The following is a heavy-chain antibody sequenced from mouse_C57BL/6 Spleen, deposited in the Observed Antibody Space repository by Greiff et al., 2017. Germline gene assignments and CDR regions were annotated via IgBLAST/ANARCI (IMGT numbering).Heavy chain of an antibody. CDR1: GYTFTDSY. Sequence: EVQLQQSGPELVRPGASVKLSCKASGYTFTDSYMDWVKQSPGKSLEWIGDINPNNGGTSYNQKFKGKATLTVDKSSSTASMELRSLTSDDSAVYYGARGGRGDYWGQGTTLTVSS. J-gene: IGHJ2*01. CDR3: ARGGRGDY. CDR2: INPNNGGT. D-gene: IGHD3-3*01. V-gene: IGHV1-26*01.